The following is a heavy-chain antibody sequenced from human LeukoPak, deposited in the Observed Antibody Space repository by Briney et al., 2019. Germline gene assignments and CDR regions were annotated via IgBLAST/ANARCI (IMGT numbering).Heavy chain of an antibody. CDR1: GGSFSGYY. V-gene: IGHV4-34*01. D-gene: IGHD3-16*02. J-gene: IGHJ4*02. CDR2: INHSGST. Sequence: SETLTLTCAVYGGSFSGYYWSRIRQPPGKGLEWIGEINHSGSTNYNPSLKSRVTISVDTSKNQFSLKLSSVTAADTAVYYCARHVYDYVWGSYRWSFDYWGQGTLVTVSS. CDR3: ARHVYDYVWGSYRWSFDY.